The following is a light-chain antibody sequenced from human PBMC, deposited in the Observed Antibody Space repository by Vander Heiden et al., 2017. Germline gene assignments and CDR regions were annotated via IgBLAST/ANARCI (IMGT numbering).Light chain of an antibody. CDR2: QDR. Sequence: SYELTPPPSVSVPPGQAATITCSGKNLGDKFVSWYQHKSGQSPVLVMYQDRRRPSGIPDRFAASHSGDTATLTIGDIQAMDEADYYCQAWDSSVLYVFGSGTKVTVL. CDR3: QAWDSSVLYV. J-gene: IGLJ1*01. V-gene: IGLV3-1*01. CDR1: NLGDKF.